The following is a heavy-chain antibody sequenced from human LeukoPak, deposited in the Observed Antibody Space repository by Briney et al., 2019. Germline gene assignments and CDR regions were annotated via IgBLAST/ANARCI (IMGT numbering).Heavy chain of an antibody. CDR1: GDSVSSNTGA. D-gene: IGHD1-14*01. Sequence: SQTLSLTCAISGDSVSSNTGAWNWIRQSPSRGLEWLGKTYYRSKWNNDYAVSVKDRITINPDTSKDQFSLQLNSVTPEDTAVYYCAREVFKYGRFCFDYWGQGTPVTVSS. CDR3: AREVFKYGRFCFDY. V-gene: IGHV6-1*01. CDR2: TYYRSKWNN. J-gene: IGHJ4*02.